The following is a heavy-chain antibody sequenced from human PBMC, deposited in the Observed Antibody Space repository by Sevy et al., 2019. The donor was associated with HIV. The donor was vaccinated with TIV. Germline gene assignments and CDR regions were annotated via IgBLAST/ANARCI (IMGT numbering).Heavy chain of an antibody. D-gene: IGHD6-13*01. CDR3: ATHPGIAAAGRVFDY. Sequence: GGSLRLSCVASGFTFSDHYMEWVRQAPGKGLEWVGRTRNKADGYTTEYAASVKGRFTISRDESKNSLYVQMNSLKAEDTSVYYCATHPGIAAAGRVFDYWGQGTLGTVSS. CDR2: TRNKADGYTT. CDR1: GFTFSDHY. V-gene: IGHV3-72*01. J-gene: IGHJ4*02.